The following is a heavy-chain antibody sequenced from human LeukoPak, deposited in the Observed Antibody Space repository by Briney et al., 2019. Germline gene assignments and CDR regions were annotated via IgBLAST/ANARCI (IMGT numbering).Heavy chain of an antibody. CDR2: IYYSGST. J-gene: IGHJ4*02. Sequence: SETLSLTCTVSGGSISSSSYYWGWIRQPPGKGLEWIGSIYYSGSTYCNPSLKSRVTISVDTSKNQFSLKLSSVTAADTAVYYCARHGGSSWYRHPDYWGQGTLVTVSS. CDR1: GGSISSSSYY. D-gene: IGHD6-13*01. CDR3: ARHGGSSWYRHPDY. V-gene: IGHV4-39*01.